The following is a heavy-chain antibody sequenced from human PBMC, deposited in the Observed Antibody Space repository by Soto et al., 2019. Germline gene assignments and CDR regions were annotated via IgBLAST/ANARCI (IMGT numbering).Heavy chain of an antibody. J-gene: IGHJ3*02. CDR1: GYTLTSYG. D-gene: IGHD1-1*01. CDR3: ARGPFELEPRANDAFDI. CDR2: ISAYNGNT. Sequence: ASVKVSCKASGYTLTSYGISWVRQAPGQGLEWMGWISAYNGNTNYAQKLQGRVTMTTDTSTSTAYMELRSLRSDDTAVYYCARGPFELEPRANDAFDIWGQGTMVTVSS. V-gene: IGHV1-18*01.